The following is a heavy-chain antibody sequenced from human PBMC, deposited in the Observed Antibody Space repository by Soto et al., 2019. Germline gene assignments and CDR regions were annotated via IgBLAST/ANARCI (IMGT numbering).Heavy chain of an antibody. CDR1: GFTFSSYS. J-gene: IGHJ6*03. V-gene: IGHV3-21*01. D-gene: IGHD2-15*01. CDR3: ARDSGGGGYSAYNNMDV. Sequence: LRLSCAASGFTFSSYSMSWVRQAPGKGLEWLSSISSSSTYIHYADSVKGRFTISRDNAKTSLYLQVNSLRAEETAVYYCARDSGGGGYSAYNNMDVWGKVNT. CDR2: ISSSSTYI.